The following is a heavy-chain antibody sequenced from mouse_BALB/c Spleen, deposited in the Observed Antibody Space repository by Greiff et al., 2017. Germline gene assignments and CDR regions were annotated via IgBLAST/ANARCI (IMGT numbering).Heavy chain of an antibody. V-gene: IGHV5-6*02. CDR3: ARRAVVAPPFDY. CDR2: ISSGGSYT. D-gene: IGHD1-1*01. Sequence: EVKLVESGGDLVKPGGSLKLSCAASGFTFSSYGMSWVRQTPDKRLEWVATISSGGSYTYYPDSVKGRFTISRDNAKNTLYLQMSSLKSEDTAMYYCARRAVVAPPFDYWGQGTTLTVSS. J-gene: IGHJ2*01. CDR1: GFTFSSYG.